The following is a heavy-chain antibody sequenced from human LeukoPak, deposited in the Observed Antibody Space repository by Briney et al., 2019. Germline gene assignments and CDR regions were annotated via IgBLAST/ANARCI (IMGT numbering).Heavy chain of an antibody. Sequence: PSETLSLTCNVSGGSISSSSYYWGWIRQPPGKGLEWIGSIYYSGSTYYNPSLKSRVTISVDTSKNQFSLKLSSVTAADTAVYYCARHSTFNSRGFDYWGQGTLVTVSS. CDR3: ARHSTFNSRGFDY. D-gene: IGHD3-16*01. CDR1: GGSISSSSYY. CDR2: IYYSGST. J-gene: IGHJ4*02. V-gene: IGHV4-39*01.